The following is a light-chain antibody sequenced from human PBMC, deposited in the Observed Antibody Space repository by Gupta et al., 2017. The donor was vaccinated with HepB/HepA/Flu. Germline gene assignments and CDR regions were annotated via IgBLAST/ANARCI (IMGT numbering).Light chain of an antibody. CDR1: RSDVGLYNL. CDR2: EVN. CDR3: CSYVRSYV. J-gene: IGLJ1*01. V-gene: IGLV2-23*02. Sequence: QSALTQHSFVARSPGQSITISCTVTRSDVGLYNLVSWYQQHPGKAPKLMIYEVNKRPAGVSNRFSGSKSGNTASLTISGLQAEDEAEYYCCSYVRSYVFGTGTNVTVL.